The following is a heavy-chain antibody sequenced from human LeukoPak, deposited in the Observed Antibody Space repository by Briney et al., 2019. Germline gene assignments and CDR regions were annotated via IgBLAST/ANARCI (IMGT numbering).Heavy chain of an antibody. D-gene: IGHD4-4*01. CDR1: GGSISSYY. Sequence: SETLSLTCTVSGGSISSYYWSWIRQPPGKGLEWIGYIYYSGSTNYNPSLKSRVTISVDRSKNQFSLKLSSVTAADTAVYYCARGGSIPGWFDPWGQGTLVTVSS. CDR3: ARGGSIPGWFDP. J-gene: IGHJ5*02. V-gene: IGHV4-59*12. CDR2: IYYSGST.